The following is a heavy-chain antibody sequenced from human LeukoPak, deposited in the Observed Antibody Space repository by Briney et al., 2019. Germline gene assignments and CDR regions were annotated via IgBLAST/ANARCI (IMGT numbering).Heavy chain of an antibody. CDR1: GFTFGSYE. CDR2: IGTIISTT. Sequence: GGSLRLSCVASGFTFGSYEMNWVRQAPGKGLEWVSYIGTIISTTYYADSVKGRFTISRDNAENSLYLQMNSLGAEDTAVYYCATDRDSSRQKRFDYWGQGTLVTVSS. CDR3: ATDRDSSRQKRFDY. J-gene: IGHJ4*02. V-gene: IGHV3-48*03. D-gene: IGHD6-13*01.